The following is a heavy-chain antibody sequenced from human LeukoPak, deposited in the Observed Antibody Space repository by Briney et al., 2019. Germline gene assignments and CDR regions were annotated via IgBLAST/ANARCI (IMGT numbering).Heavy chain of an antibody. Sequence: PSETLSLTCTVSGGSISGYYWTWTRQPAGKGLEWIGRIYASGSTDYNPSLKSRVTMSVDTSKNQFSLKLSSVTAADTAVYYCARVQRCSGGSCYLGLVDYWGQGTLVTVSS. D-gene: IGHD2-15*01. CDR2: IYASGST. V-gene: IGHV4-4*07. CDR1: GGSISGYY. CDR3: ARVQRCSGGSCYLGLVDY. J-gene: IGHJ4*02.